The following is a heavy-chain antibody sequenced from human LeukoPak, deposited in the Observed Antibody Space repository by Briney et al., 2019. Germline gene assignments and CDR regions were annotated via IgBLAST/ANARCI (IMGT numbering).Heavy chain of an antibody. Sequence: ASVKVSCKASGYTFTGYYMHWVRQAPGQGLEWMGWMNPNSGNTGYAQKFQGRVTITRNTSISTAYMELSSLRSEDTAVYYCARVGEDIVVVPAAIGYYYYYMDVWGKGTTVTVSS. CDR3: ARVGEDIVVVPAAIGYYYYYMDV. CDR2: MNPNSGNT. V-gene: IGHV1-8*03. D-gene: IGHD2-2*01. CDR1: GYTFTGYY. J-gene: IGHJ6*03.